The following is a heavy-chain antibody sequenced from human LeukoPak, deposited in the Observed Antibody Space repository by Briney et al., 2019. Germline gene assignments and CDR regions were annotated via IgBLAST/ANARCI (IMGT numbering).Heavy chain of an antibody. CDR3: ARVRYDFWSGYCFDY. V-gene: IGHV4-59*10. D-gene: IGHD3-3*01. J-gene: IGHJ4*02. CDR1: GGSFSGYY. CDR2: IYTSGST. Sequence: SETLSLTCAVYGGSFSGYYWSWIRQPAGKGLEWIGRIYTSGSTNYNPSLKSRVTMSVDTSKNQFSLKLSSVTAADTAVYYCARVRYDFWSGYCFDYWGQGTLVTVSS.